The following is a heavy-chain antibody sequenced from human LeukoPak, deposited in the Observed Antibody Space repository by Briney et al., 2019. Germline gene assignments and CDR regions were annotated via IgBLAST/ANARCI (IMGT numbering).Heavy chain of an antibody. V-gene: IGHV4-4*02. CDR3: ARHADSGFGELAFDY. J-gene: IGHJ4*02. CDR2: IYHSGST. Sequence: KTSETLSLTCAVSGGSISSSNWWSWVRQPPGKGLEWIGEIYHSGSTNYNPSLKSRVTISVDKSKNQFSLKLTSVTAADTAVYYCARHADSGFGELAFDYWGQGTLVTVSS. D-gene: IGHD3-10*01. CDR1: GGSISSSNW.